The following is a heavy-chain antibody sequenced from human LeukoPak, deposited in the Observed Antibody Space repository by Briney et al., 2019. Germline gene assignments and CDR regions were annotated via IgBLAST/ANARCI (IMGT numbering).Heavy chain of an antibody. J-gene: IGHJ6*02. V-gene: IGHV3-53*01. D-gene: IGHD2-2*02. CDR2: IYSGGST. CDR1: GFTVSSNY. Sequence: GSLRLSCAASGFTVSSNYMSWVRQAPGKGLEWVSVIYSGGSTYYADSVKGRFTISRDNSKNTLYLQMNSLRAEDTAVYYCARGEDIVVVPAAILNSYGMDVWGQGTTVTVSS. CDR3: ARGEDIVVVPAAILNSYGMDV.